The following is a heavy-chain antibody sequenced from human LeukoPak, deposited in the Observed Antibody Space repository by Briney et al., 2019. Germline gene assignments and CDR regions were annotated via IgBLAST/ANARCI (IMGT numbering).Heavy chain of an antibody. CDR1: GYSFTSYW. CDR2: IYPGDSDT. V-gene: IGHV5-51*01. Sequence: GESLKISCKGSGYSFTSYWIGWVRQMPGKGLEWMGIIYPGDSDTRYSPSFQGQVTISADKSISTAYLQWSSLKASDTAMYYCARRDYGSGSRSYWYFDLWGRGTLVTVSS. CDR3: ARRDYGSGSRSYWYFDL. D-gene: IGHD3-10*01. J-gene: IGHJ2*01.